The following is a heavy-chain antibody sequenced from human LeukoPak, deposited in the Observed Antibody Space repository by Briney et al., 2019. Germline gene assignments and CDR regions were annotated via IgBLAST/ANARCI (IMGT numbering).Heavy chain of an antibody. CDR3: ARSRLDYHDSSGYYYRSGGGAFDI. D-gene: IGHD3-22*01. CDR1: GFTFSSYA. Sequence: QSGGSLRLSCAASGFTFSSYAMHWVRQAPGKGLEWVAVISYDGSNKYYADSVKGRFTISRDNSKNTLYLQMNSLRAEDTAVYYCARSRLDYHDSSGYYYRSGGGAFDIWGQGTMVTVSS. CDR2: ISYDGSNK. J-gene: IGHJ3*02. V-gene: IGHV3-30*04.